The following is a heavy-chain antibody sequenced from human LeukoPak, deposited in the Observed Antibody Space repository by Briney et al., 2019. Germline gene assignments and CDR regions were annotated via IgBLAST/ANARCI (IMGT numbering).Heavy chain of an antibody. CDR1: GFTVSSNY. CDR2: IYSGGST. CDR3: ARAKPKNMVRGLIMRRQSRYYFDY. V-gene: IGHV3-53*01. D-gene: IGHD3-10*01. Sequence: PGGSLRLSCAASGFTVSSNYMSWVRQAPGKGREGVSVIYSGGSTYYADSVKGRFTISRDNSKSTLYIQMNSLRAEDTAVCYCARAKPKNMVRGLIMRRQSRYYFDYWGQGTLVTVSS. J-gene: IGHJ4*02.